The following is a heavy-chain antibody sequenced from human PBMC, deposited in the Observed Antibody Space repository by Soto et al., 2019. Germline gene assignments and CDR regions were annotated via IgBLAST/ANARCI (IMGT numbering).Heavy chain of an antibody. J-gene: IGHJ6*02. D-gene: IGHD2-15*01. V-gene: IGHV1-24*01. Sequence: QVQLVQSGAEVKKPGASVKVSCKVSGYTLTELSMHWVRQAPGKGLEWMGGFDPEDGETIYAQKFQGRVTMTKDTSTDTAYMELSSLRSEDTAVYYCATGPSGGWYYYGMDVWGQGTTVTVSS. CDR3: ATGPSGGWYYYGMDV. CDR1: GYTLTELS. CDR2: FDPEDGET.